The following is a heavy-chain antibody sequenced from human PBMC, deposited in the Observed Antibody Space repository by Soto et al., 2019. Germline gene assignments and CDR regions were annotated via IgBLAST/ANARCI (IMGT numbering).Heavy chain of an antibody. CDR2: INHSGST. Sequence: SETLSLTCAVYGGSFSGYYWSWIRQPPGKGLEWIGEINHSGSTNYNPSLKSRVTISVDTSKNQFSLKLSSVTAADTAVYYCARGYGRLDPWGQGTLVTVSS. CDR3: ARGYGRLDP. V-gene: IGHV4-34*01. J-gene: IGHJ5*02. D-gene: IGHD4-17*01. CDR1: GGSFSGYY.